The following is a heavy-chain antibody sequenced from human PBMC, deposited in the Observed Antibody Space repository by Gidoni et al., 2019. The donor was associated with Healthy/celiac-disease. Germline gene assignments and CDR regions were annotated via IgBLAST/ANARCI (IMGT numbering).Heavy chain of an antibody. D-gene: IGHD5-18*01. Sequence: VQLVQSGAEWKKPGSSVKVSCTAAGGTFSSYDLSCVLQAPGQGLEWKEGIITIFGTANYAHKCQGRVTITADESTSTAYMELSSLRSEDTAVYYCAREAKRGYSYVFDPWGQVTLVTVSS. CDR1: GGTFSSYD. V-gene: IGHV1-69*01. J-gene: IGHJ5*02. CDR2: IITIFGTA. CDR3: AREAKRGYSYVFDP.